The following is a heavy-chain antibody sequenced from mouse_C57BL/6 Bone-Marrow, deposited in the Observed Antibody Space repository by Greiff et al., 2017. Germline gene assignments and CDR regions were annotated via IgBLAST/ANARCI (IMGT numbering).Heavy chain of an antibody. V-gene: IGHV1-55*01. Sequence: QVQLQQPGAELVKPGASVKMSCKASGYTFTSYWITWVKQRPGQGLEWIGDIYPTSGRTNYNEKFKSKAILTVDTSSNTAYMQLSSLTSENSAVFYCARSGPLGRSVDYWSQGTTLTVSS. J-gene: IGHJ2*01. D-gene: IGHD4-1*01. CDR3: ARSGPLGRSVDY. CDR2: IYPTSGRT. CDR1: GYTFTSYW.